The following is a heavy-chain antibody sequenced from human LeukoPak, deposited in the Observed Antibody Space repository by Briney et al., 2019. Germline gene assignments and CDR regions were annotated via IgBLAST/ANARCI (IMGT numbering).Heavy chain of an antibody. J-gene: IGHJ4*02. CDR2: IWYDGSNK. Sequence: EPGGSLRLSCAASGFTFSSYGMHWVRQAPGKGREWGAVIWYDGSNKYYADSVKGRFTISRDNSKTTLYLQMNSLSAEDTAVYYCARDPTSYDSSGYCRYWGQGTLVTVSS. D-gene: IGHD3-22*01. V-gene: IGHV3-33*01. CDR1: GFTFSSYG. CDR3: ARDPTSYDSSGYCRY.